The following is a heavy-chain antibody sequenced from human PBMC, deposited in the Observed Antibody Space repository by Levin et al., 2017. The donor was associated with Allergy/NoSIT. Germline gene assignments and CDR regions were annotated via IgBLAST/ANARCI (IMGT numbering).Heavy chain of an antibody. D-gene: IGHD2-21*02. CDR2: IWYDGSNK. CDR3: ARGGGDSYYFDY. Sequence: GESLKISCAASGFTFSSYGMHWVRQAPGKGLEWVAVIWYDGSNKYYADSVKGRFTISRDNSKNTLYLQMNSLRAEDTAVYYCARGGGDSYYFDYWGQGTLVTVSS. J-gene: IGHJ4*02. CDR1: GFTFSSYG. V-gene: IGHV3-33*01.